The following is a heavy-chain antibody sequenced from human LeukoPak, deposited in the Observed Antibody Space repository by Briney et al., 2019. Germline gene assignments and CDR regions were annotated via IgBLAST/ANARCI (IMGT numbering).Heavy chain of an antibody. CDR3: ARRSSSWFRLIDGYYMDV. V-gene: IGHV3-7*02. Sequence: GGSLRLSCAASGFTFSSYSLNWVRQAPGKGLDWVANIKHDGSDKYYVDSVKDRFTISRDNAKNSLYLQMNSLRAEDTAVYYCARRSSSWFRLIDGYYMDVWGKGTTVTVSS. CDR1: GFTFSSYS. D-gene: IGHD6-13*01. CDR2: IKHDGSDK. J-gene: IGHJ6*03.